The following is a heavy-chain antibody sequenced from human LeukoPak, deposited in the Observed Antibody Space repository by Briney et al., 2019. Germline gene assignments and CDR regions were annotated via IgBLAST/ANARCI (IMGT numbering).Heavy chain of an antibody. CDR3: ARHFARNWFDP. CDR2: IYHSGST. Sequence: PSETLSLTCAVSGGSISSGGYSWSWIRQPPGKGLEWIGYIYHSGSTYYNPSLKSRVTISVDTSKNQFSLKLSSVTAADTAVYYCARHFARNWFDPWGQGTLVTVSS. J-gene: IGHJ5*02. CDR1: GGSISSGGYS. V-gene: IGHV4-30-2*01. D-gene: IGHD3-3*02.